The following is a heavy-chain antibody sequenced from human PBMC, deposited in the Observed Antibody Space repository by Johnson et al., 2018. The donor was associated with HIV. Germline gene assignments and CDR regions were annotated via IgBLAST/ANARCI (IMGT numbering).Heavy chain of an antibody. V-gene: IGHV3-9*01. CDR1: GFTYDDYA. J-gene: IGHJ3*02. Sequence: VQLVESGGGLVQPGGSLRLSCAASGFTYDDYAMHWVRQAPGKGLEWVSTISWNSGTIDYADSVKGRFTISRDNAKNSLYLQMNSLRAEDTAFYYCGKDLSPNPRGGAFEIWGQGTMVTVSS. CDR3: GKDLSPNPRGGAFEI. CDR2: ISWNSGTI. D-gene: IGHD4-23*01.